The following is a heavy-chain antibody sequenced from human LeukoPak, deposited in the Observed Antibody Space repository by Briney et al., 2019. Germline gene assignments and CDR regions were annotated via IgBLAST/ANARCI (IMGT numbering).Heavy chain of an antibody. Sequence: SETLSLTCAVSVGSICSGGYSWSWIRKPPGRGLGWFMYFYHSGSTYYNPSLKSRVTISVDRSKNQFSLRLRSVTAADTAMYYCARDGGTLTGYMYYFDHWGQGALVTVSS. J-gene: IGHJ4*02. V-gene: IGHV4-30-2*01. D-gene: IGHD5-24*01. CDR1: VGSICSGGYS. CDR3: ARDGGTLTGYMYYFDH. CDR2: FYHSGST.